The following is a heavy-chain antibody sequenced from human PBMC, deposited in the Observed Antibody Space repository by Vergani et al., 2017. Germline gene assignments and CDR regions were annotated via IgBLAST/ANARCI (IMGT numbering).Heavy chain of an antibody. J-gene: IGHJ4*02. D-gene: IGHD3-10*01. CDR1: GFTFSDHY. V-gene: IGHV3-72*01. CDR2: TRNQANSYTT. CDR3: ARVMSGAGVDY. Sequence: EVQLVESGGGLVQPGGSLRLSCAASGFTFSDHYMDWVRQAPGKGLEWVGRTRNQANSYTTEYAASVKGRITISRDDSKNSLYLQMNSLKPEDTAMYFCARVMSGAGVDYWDRGTLVTVSS.